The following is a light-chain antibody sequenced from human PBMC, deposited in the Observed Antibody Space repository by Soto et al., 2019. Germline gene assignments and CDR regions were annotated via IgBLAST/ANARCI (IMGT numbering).Light chain of an antibody. J-gene: IGLJ1*01. CDR1: SSDVGAYKY. V-gene: IGLV2-14*03. Sequence: QSALTQPASVSGSPGQSITISCTGTSSDVGAYKYVSWYQQLPGKAPKLMIFDISNRPSGISSRFSGSKSGNTASLTISGLQAEDEADYYCSSYTTTSSYVFGTGTKVTVL. CDR3: SSYTTTSSYV. CDR2: DIS.